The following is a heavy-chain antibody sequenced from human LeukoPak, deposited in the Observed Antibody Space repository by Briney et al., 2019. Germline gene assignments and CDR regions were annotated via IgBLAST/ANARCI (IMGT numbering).Heavy chain of an antibody. V-gene: IGHV1-46*01. CDR1: GYTFTIHF. Sequence: ASVTVSCKASGYTFTIHFIHWVRQAPGQGLEWMGIINPSGGGPTYVQKSQGRVTMTSDTSTSTIYMELRSLRSEDTAVYYCARAFSSNFYYLDYWGQGTLVTVSS. CDR2: INPSGGGP. D-gene: IGHD6-13*01. J-gene: IGHJ4*02. CDR3: ARAFSSNFYYLDY.